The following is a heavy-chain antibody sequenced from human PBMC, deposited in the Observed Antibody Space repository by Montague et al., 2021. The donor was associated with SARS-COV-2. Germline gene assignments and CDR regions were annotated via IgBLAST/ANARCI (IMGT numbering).Heavy chain of an antibody. CDR2: INHSGST. CDR3: ARGARQGYGFRLGSFDS. J-gene: IGHJ4*02. D-gene: IGHD3-10*01. CDR1: GGSFSGYY. V-gene: IGHV4-34*01. Sequence: SETLSLTCAVYGGSFSGYYWNWIRQPPGKGLEWIGEINHSGSTNYNPSPKSRVTMSVDTSKNQFSLKLSSVTAADTAVYYCARGARQGYGFRLGSFDSWGPGTLVTVSS.